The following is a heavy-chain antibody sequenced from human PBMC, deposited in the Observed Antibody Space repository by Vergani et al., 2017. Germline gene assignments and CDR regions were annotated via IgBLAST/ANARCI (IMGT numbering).Heavy chain of an antibody. CDR2: IIPILGIA. Sequence: QVQLVQSGAEVKKPGSSVKVSCKASGGTFSSYTISWVRQAPGQGLEWVGRIIPILGIANYAQKFQGRVTITADKSTSTAYMELSSLRSEDTAVYYCALWFGETYSGDELGYFDYWGQGSLVTVSS. CDR3: ALWFGETYSGDELGYFDY. CDR1: GGTFSSYT. D-gene: IGHD3-10*01. J-gene: IGHJ4*02. V-gene: IGHV1-69*02.